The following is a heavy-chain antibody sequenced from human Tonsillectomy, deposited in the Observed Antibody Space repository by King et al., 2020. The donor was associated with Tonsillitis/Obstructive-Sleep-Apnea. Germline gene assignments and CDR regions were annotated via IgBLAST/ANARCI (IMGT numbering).Heavy chain of an antibody. D-gene: IGHD1-26*01. V-gene: IGHV3-48*03. Sequence: VQLVESGGGLVQPGGSLRLSCAASGFTFSSYEMNWVRQAPGKGLEWVSYISSSGSTIYYADSVKGRFTISRDNAKNSLYLQMNSLRAEDTAVYYCARASGSYDFDYWGQGTLVTVSS. CDR2: ISSSGSTI. J-gene: IGHJ4*02. CDR3: ARASGSYDFDY. CDR1: GFTFSSYE.